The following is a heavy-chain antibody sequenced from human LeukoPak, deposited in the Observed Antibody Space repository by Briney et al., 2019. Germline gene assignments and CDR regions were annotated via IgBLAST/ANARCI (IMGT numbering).Heavy chain of an antibody. CDR1: GFTFDDYG. J-gene: IGHJ4*02. CDR3: ARHRGSGSYQAFDY. D-gene: IGHD3-10*01. Sequence: PGGSLRLSCAASGFTFDDYGMSWVRQAPGKGLEWVSGINWNGGSTGYADSVKGRFTISRENAKNSLYLQMNSLRAEDTALYYCARHRGSGSYQAFDYWGQGTLVTVSS. V-gene: IGHV3-20*04. CDR2: INWNGGST.